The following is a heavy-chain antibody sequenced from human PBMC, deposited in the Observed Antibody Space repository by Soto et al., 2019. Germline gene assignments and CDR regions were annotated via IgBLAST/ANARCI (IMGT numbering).Heavy chain of an antibody. CDR3: ASQVYDPYYYYGMDV. V-gene: IGHV3-33*01. J-gene: IGHJ6*02. Sequence: QPGGSLRLSCAASGFTFSSYGMHWVRQAPGKGLEWVAVIWYDGSNKYYADSVKGRFTISRDNSKNTLYLQMNSLRAEDTAVYYCASQVYDPYYYYGMDVWGQGTTVTVSS. CDR2: IWYDGSNK. CDR1: GFTFSSYG. D-gene: IGHD5-12*01.